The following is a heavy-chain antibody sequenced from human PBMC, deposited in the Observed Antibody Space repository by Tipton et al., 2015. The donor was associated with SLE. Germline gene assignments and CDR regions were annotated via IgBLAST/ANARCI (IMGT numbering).Heavy chain of an antibody. D-gene: IGHD3-3*01. CDR1: GGSFSDYY. CDR2: INHSGST. V-gene: IGHV4-34*01. J-gene: IGHJ5*02. CDR3: ARGGNTIFGVVISWFDP. Sequence: TLSLTCAVYGGSFSDYYWMWIRQPPGKGLEWIGEINHSGSTICNPSLVSRVTISVDTSKNQFSLKMSSVTAADTAVYYCARGGNTIFGVVISWFDPWGQGTLVTVSS.